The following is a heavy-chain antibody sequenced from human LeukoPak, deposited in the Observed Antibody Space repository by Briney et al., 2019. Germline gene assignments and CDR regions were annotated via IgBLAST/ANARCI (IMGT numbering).Heavy chain of an antibody. CDR3: ARGPFYSSSWAGHYYFDY. J-gene: IGHJ4*02. V-gene: IGHV4-61*02. CDR1: GGSISSGSYY. Sequence: PSETLSLTCTVSGGSISSGSYYWSWIRQPAGKGLEWIGRIYTSGSTNYNPSLKSRVTISVDTSKNQFSLKLSSVTAADTAVYYCARGPFYSSSWAGHYYFDYWGQGTLVTVSS. D-gene: IGHD6-13*01. CDR2: IYTSGST.